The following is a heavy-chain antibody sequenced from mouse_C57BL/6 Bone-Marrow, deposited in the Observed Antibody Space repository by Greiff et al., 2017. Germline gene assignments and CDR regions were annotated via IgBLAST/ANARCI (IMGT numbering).Heavy chain of an antibody. CDR1: GYTFTSYG. V-gene: IGHV1-81*01. Sequence: QVQLQQSGAELARPGASVKLSCKASGYTFTSYGISWVKQRTGQGLEWIGEIYPRSGNTYYNEKFKGKATLTADKSSSTAYMELRSLTSEDSAVYFCARSGGSSVWFAYWGQGTLVTVSA. D-gene: IGHD1-1*01. J-gene: IGHJ3*01. CDR3: ARSGGSSVWFAY. CDR2: IYPRSGNT.